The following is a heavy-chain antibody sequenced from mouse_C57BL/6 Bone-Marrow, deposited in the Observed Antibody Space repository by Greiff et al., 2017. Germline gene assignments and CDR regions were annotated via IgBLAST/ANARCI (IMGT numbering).Heavy chain of an antibody. CDR1: GYTFTSYW. CDR3: ARSRFYYGIAWFAY. Sequence: QVQLQQPGAELVMPGASVKLSCKASGYTFTSYWMHWVKQRPGQGLEWIGEIDPSDSYTNYNQKFKGKSTLTVDKSSSTAYMQLSSLTSEDSAVYYCARSRFYYGIAWFAYWGQGTLVTVSA. J-gene: IGHJ3*01. V-gene: IGHV1-69*01. D-gene: IGHD2-1*01. CDR2: IDPSDSYT.